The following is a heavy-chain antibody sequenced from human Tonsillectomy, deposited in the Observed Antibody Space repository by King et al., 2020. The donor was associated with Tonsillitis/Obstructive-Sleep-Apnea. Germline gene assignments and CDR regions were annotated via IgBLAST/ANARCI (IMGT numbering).Heavy chain of an antibody. CDR1: GFTFSSYA. CDR2: ISYDGSNK. V-gene: IGHV3-30*04. J-gene: IGHJ4*02. CDR3: ARGRMRRWLQLYYFDY. D-gene: IGHD5-24*01. Sequence: VQLVQSGGGVVQPGRSLRLSCAASGFTFSSYAMHWVRQAPGKGLEWVAVISYDGSNKYYADSVKGRFTISRDNSKNTLYLQMNSLRAEDTAVYYCARGRMRRWLQLYYFDYWAREPWSPSPQ.